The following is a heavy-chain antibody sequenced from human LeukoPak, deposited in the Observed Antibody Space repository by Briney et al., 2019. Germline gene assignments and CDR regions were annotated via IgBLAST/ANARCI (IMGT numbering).Heavy chain of an antibody. J-gene: IGHJ4*02. CDR3: AIDWDGYNLY. Sequence: GRSLRLSCAASGFTFSSYAMHWVRQAPGKGLEWVAVISYDGSNKYYADSVKGRFTISRDNSKNTLYLQMNSLRAEDTAVYYCAIDWDGYNLYWGQGTLVTVSS. V-gene: IGHV3-30*04. CDR1: GFTFSSYA. CDR2: ISYDGSNK. D-gene: IGHD5-24*01.